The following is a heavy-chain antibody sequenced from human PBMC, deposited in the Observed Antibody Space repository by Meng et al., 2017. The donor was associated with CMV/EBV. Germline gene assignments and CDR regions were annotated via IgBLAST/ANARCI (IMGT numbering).Heavy chain of an antibody. Sequence: LQLQEAGPGRVNPSATLSLTFTVSGGSISSSSYYWGWIRQPPGKGLEWIGSIYYSGSTYYNPSLKSRVTISVDTSKNQFSLKLSSVTAADTAVYYCAKDYGDLRQDYWGQGTLVTVSS. CDR1: GGSISSSSYY. J-gene: IGHJ4*02. CDR3: AKDYGDLRQDY. D-gene: IGHD4-17*01. CDR2: IYYSGST. V-gene: IGHV4-39*07.